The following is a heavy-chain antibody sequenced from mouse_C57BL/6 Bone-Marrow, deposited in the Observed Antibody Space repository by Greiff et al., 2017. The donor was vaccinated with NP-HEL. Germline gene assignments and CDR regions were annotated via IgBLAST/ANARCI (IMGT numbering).Heavy chain of an antibody. J-gene: IGHJ1*03. V-gene: IGHV3-6*01. CDR1: GYSIPSGYY. D-gene: IGHD1-1*01. CDR3: ARDYYGFV. Sequence: VQLKESGPGLVKPSQSLSLTCSVTGYSIPSGYYWNWNRKFPGNKLEWMGYISYDGSNNYNPSLKNRISITRDTSKNQFFLKLNSVTTEDTATYYCARDYYGFVWGTGTTVTVSS. CDR2: ISYDGSN.